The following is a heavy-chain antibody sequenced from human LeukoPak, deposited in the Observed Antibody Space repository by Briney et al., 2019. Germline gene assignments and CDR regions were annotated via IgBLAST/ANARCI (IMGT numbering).Heavy chain of an antibody. CDR1: GFTFSNYA. Sequence: PGGSLRLSCAASGFTFSNYAMHWVRQAPGEGLEYVSAISSNGGSKYYANSVKGRFTISRDNSKNTLYLQMGSLSAEDMAIYYCARVTGDRGGFDYWGQGTLVTVSS. J-gene: IGHJ4*02. D-gene: IGHD7-27*01. CDR3: ARVTGDRGGFDY. V-gene: IGHV3-64*01. CDR2: ISSNGGSK.